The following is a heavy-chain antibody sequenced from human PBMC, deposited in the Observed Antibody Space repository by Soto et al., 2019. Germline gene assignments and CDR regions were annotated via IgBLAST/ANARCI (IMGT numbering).Heavy chain of an antibody. D-gene: IGHD2-8*01. Sequence: ASVKVSCKASGYSFTDYHIHWVRQAPGQGLEWLGRINPKSGGTSTAQKFQGWVTMTTDTSISTASMELTRRTSDDTAIYYCARGDSTDCSNGVCSFFYNHEMDVWGQGTTVTVSS. J-gene: IGHJ6*02. CDR1: GYSFTDYH. CDR2: INPKSGGT. V-gene: IGHV1-2*04. CDR3: ARGDSTDCSNGVCSFFYNHEMDV.